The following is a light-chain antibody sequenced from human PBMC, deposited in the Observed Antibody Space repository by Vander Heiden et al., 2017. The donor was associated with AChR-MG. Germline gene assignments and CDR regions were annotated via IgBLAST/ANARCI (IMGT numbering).Light chain of an antibody. Sequence: IVMTQSPASLAASLGARANIHCKSSHGGFSPSKNKNYLAWHQQKPGQPPKLLIYWASTRESGVPDRFSGSGSGTDFTLTISSLQAEDVAVYYCQQYFTTPQTFGQGTKVEIK. CDR3: QQYFTTPQT. V-gene: IGKV4-1*01. J-gene: IGKJ1*01. CDR2: WAS. CDR1: HGGFSPSKNKNY.